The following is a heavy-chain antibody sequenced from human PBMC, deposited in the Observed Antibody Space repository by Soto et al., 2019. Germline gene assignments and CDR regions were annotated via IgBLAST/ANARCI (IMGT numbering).Heavy chain of an antibody. CDR2: ISAYNGNT. CDR1: GYTFTSYG. Sequence: QVQLVQSGAEVKKPGASVKVSCKASGYTFTSYGNSWVRQAPGQGLEWMGWISAYNGNTNYAQKLQGRVTMTTDTSTSTAYMELRSLRSDDTAVYYCAREYKYYYDSSGYSDAFDIWGQGTMVTVSS. D-gene: IGHD3-22*01. CDR3: AREYKYYYDSSGYSDAFDI. V-gene: IGHV1-18*01. J-gene: IGHJ3*02.